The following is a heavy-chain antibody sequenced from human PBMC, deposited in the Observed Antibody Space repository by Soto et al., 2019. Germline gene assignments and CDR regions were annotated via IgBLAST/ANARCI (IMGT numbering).Heavy chain of an antibody. CDR2: ISYDGSNK. V-gene: IGHV3-30*18. D-gene: IGHD3-9*01. Sequence: GGSLRLSCAASGFTFSSYGMHWVRQAPGKGLEWVAVISYDGSNKYYADSVKGRFTISRDNSKNTLYLQMNSLRAEDTAVYYCAKDTYYDILTGYYIPAYYYYGMDVWGQGTRVTVSS. CDR1: GFTFSSYG. CDR3: AKDTYYDILTGYYIPAYYYYGMDV. J-gene: IGHJ6*02.